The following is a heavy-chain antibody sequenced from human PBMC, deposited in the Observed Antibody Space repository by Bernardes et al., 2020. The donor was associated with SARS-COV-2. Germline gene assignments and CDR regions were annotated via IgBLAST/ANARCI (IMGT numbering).Heavy chain of an antibody. J-gene: IGHJ4*02. CDR2: MFYNART. CDR3: ARGSYDSNGFYHFFDY. V-gene: IGHV4-39*01. CDR1: GDSVTTSTYY. Sequence: SETLSLTCTVSGDSVTTSTYYWAWIRQPPGKGLEWIGSMFYNARTFYKSSLESRVTISVDTAKNQFSLRLTSVTAADTAVYYCARGSYDSNGFYHFFDYWGQGTLVTVSS. D-gene: IGHD3-22*01.